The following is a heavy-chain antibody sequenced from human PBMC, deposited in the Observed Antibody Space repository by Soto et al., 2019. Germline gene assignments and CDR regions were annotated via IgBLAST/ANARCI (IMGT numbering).Heavy chain of an antibody. CDR2: IYYSGST. CDR1: GGSISSYY. D-gene: IGHD3-22*01. Sequence: TVSGGSISSYYWSWIRQPPGKGLEWIGYIYYSGSTNYNPSLKSRVTISVDTSKNQFSLKLSSVTAADTAVYYCARDHYYDSSGYPRWFDPWGQGTLVTVSS. V-gene: IGHV4-59*01. J-gene: IGHJ5*02. CDR3: ARDHYYDSSGYPRWFDP.